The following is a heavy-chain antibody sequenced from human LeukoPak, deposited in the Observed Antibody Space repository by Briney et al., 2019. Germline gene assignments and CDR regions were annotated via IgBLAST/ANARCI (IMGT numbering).Heavy chain of an antibody. V-gene: IGHV4-34*01. CDR2: INHSGST. D-gene: IGHD6-13*01. Sequence: SETLSLTCAVYGGSFSGYYWSWIRQPPGKGLEWIGEINHSGSTNYNPSLKSRVTISVDTSKNQFSLKLSSVTAADTAVYYCARKPRYSSSWYRCYFDYWGQGTLVTVSS. CDR1: GGSFSGYY. J-gene: IGHJ4*02. CDR3: ARKPRYSSSWYRCYFDY.